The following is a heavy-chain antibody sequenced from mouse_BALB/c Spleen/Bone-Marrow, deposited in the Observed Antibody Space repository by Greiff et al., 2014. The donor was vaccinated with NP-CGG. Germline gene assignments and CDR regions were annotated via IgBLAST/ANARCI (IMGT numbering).Heavy chain of an antibody. Sequence: VKLMESGPGLVAPSQSLSITCTVSGYSLTSYGVHWVRQPPGKGLEWLGVIWVGGSTNYNSALMSRLSISKDNSKSQVFLKMNSLQTDDTAMYYCARDHYGNYGGSFFAYWGQGTLVTVSA. CDR3: ARDHYGNYGGSFFAY. CDR1: GYSLTSYG. V-gene: IGHV2-9*02. CDR2: IWVGGST. J-gene: IGHJ3*01. D-gene: IGHD2-1*01.